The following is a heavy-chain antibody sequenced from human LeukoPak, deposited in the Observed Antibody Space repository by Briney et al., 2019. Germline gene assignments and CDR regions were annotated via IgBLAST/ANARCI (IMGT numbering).Heavy chain of an antibody. Sequence: ASVKVSCKASGYTFTSYAMNWVRQAPGQRLEWMGWINTNTGNPTYAQGFTGRFVFSLDTSVSTAYLQINSLKAEDTAVYYCASQSETYYYDSSGYYAHYFDYWGQGTLVTVSS. CDR3: ASQSETYYYDSSGYYAHYFDY. J-gene: IGHJ4*02. D-gene: IGHD3-22*01. V-gene: IGHV7-4-1*02. CDR1: GYTFTSYA. CDR2: INTNTGNP.